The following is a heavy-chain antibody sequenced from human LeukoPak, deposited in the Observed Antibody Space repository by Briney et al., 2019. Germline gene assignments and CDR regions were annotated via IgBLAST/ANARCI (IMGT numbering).Heavy chain of an antibody. D-gene: IGHD3-3*01. CDR1: GGSISSGRYY. J-gene: IGHJ4*02. V-gene: IGHV4-61*02. CDR2: IYTSGST. Sequence: PSETLSLTCTVSGGSISSGRYYWSWIRQPAGKGLEWIGRIYTSGSTNYNPSLKSRVTISVDTSKNQFSLKLSSVTAADTAVYYCARENYYDFWSGYYFDYWGQGTLVTVSS. CDR3: ARENYYDFWSGYYFDY.